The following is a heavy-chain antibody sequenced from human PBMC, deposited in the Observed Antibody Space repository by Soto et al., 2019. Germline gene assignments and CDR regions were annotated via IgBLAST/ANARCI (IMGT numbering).Heavy chain of an antibody. Sequence: QVQLQESGPGLVKPSGTLSLTSAVSGGSISSRNWGSWARQPPGNGLEWIGEIYHSGSTNYNPSLKSRVTRPVEKSKNQFSLKLSSVTAADTAVYYCAAWRVTETKPFDYWGQGTLVTVSS. J-gene: IGHJ4*02. CDR2: IYHSGST. D-gene: IGHD4-4*01. CDR1: GGSISSRNW. V-gene: IGHV4-4*02. CDR3: AAWRVTETKPFDY.